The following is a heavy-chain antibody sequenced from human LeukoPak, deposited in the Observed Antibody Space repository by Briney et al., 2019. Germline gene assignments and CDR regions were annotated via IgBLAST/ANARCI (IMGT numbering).Heavy chain of an antibody. CDR3: ARCSCGRYYHSDDY. CDR1: EFTFSTYS. J-gene: IGHJ4*02. Sequence: GGSLRLSCAASEFTFSTYSMNRVRQAPGKGLEWVSSISSSSGYIYYADSVKGRFTISRDNAKHSLYLQMNSLRADDTAVYYCARCSCGRYYHSDDYWGRGTLVTVSS. V-gene: IGHV3-21*01. CDR2: ISSSSGYI. D-gene: IGHD2-15*01.